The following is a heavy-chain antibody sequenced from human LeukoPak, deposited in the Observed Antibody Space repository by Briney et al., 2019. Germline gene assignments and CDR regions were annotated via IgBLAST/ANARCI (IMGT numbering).Heavy chain of an antibody. D-gene: IGHD2-15*01. Sequence: GASVKVSCKASGGTFSSYAISWVRQAPGQGLEWMGRIIPIFGTANYAQKFQGRVTITTDESTSTAYMELSSLRSEDTAVHCCARTRSGGFDYWGQGTLVTVSS. CDR2: IIPIFGTA. CDR3: ARTRSGGFDY. V-gene: IGHV1-69*05. J-gene: IGHJ4*02. CDR1: GGTFSSYA.